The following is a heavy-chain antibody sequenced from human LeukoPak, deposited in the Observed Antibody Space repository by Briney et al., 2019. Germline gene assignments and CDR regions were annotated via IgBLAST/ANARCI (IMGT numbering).Heavy chain of an antibody. CDR2: INHSGST. V-gene: IGHV4-34*01. CDR3: ARGVRGVIITAQYYYYYYYMDV. CDR1: SGSFSGYY. Sequence: SETLSLTCAVFSGSFSGYYWSWIRQPPGKGLEWIGEINHSGSTNSNPSLKSRVTISVDTSKKQFSLKLTSVTAADTAVYYCARGVRGVIITAQYYYYYYYMDVWGKGTTVTISS. J-gene: IGHJ6*03. D-gene: IGHD3-10*01.